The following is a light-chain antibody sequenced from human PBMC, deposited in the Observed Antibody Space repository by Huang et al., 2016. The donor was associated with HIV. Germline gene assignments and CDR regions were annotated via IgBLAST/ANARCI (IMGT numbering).Light chain of an antibody. V-gene: IGKV1D-13*01. CDR2: AAF. Sequence: AVQLTQIPSSLSASVGDSVTITCRASQSIDTSLAWYQHKPGKAPKLLISAAFHLHSGVSSRFSGDSAGRYFTLFISSLQPEDVATYYCQQLFDYPITFGQGTRLDI. J-gene: IGKJ5*01. CDR3: QQLFDYPIT. CDR1: QSIDTS.